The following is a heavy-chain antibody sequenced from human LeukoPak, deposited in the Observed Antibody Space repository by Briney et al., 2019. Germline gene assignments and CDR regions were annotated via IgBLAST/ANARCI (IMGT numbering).Heavy chain of an antibody. V-gene: IGHV3-11*04. Sequence: GGSLRLSCAASGFTFSDYYMSWIRQAPGKGLEWVSYIGGSGATIYYADPVKGRFTISRDNAKNSLYLQMNSLRAEDTAVYYCARADYYGLRTAFDIWGQGTMVTVSS. CDR3: ARADYYGLRTAFDI. CDR2: IGGSGATI. D-gene: IGHD3-10*01. J-gene: IGHJ3*02. CDR1: GFTFSDYY.